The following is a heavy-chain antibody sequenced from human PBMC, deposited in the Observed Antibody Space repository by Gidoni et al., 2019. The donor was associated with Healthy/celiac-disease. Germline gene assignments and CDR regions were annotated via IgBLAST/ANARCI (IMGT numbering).Heavy chain of an antibody. CDR3: AKGHSSSWSHHSLNDY. J-gene: IGHJ4*02. CDR1: GFTFDDYA. CDR2: ISWNSGSI. V-gene: IGHV3-9*01. Sequence: EVQLVESGGGLVQPGRSLRLSCAASGFTFDDYAMHWVRQAPGKGLEWVSGISWNSGSIGYADSVKGRFTISRDNAKNSLYLQMNSLRAEDTALYYCAKGHSSSWSHHSLNDYWGQGTLVTVSS. D-gene: IGHD6-13*01.